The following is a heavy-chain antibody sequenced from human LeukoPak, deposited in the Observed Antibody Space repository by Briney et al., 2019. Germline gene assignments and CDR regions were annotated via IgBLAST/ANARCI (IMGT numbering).Heavy chain of an antibody. V-gene: IGHV3-7*01. CDR1: GFTFGDYA. CDR2: IKQDGSEK. D-gene: IGHD2-15*01. J-gene: IGHJ4*02. Sequence: AGGSLRLSCTASGFTFGDYAMSWVRQAPGKGLEWVANIKQDGSEKYYVDSVKGRFTISRDNAKNSLYLQMNSLRAEDTAVYYCARGYCSGGSCFFDYWGQGTLVTVSS. CDR3: ARGYCSGGSCFFDY.